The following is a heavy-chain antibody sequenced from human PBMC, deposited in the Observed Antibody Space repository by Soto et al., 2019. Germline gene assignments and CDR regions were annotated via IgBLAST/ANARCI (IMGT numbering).Heavy chain of an antibody. CDR2: IYFSGST. CDR3: SRRWYYYDCSAYSAAYHFDY. D-gene: IGHD3-22*01. V-gene: IGHV4-31*03. Sequence: PSETLSLTCTVSGGSIGSGGYYWSWIRQHPGKGLECFGYIYFSGSTYYNPSLKSRVTIPIDTSKNQFSLSLSSVTAADTAMSYCSRRWYYYDCSAYSAAYHFDYCRQTPLVTV. CDR1: GGSIGSGGYY. J-gene: IGHJ4*02.